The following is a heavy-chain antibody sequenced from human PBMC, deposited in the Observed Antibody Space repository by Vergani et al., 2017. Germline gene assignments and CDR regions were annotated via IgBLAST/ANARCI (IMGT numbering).Heavy chain of an antibody. V-gene: IGHV3-30*02. D-gene: IGHD6-19*01. CDR3: ARGYAAQWLPSYYYYGMDV. CDR1: GFTFSSYS. Sequence: QVQLVESGGGVVQPGGSLRLSCAASGFTFSSYSMHWVRQAPGKGLEWVAFIRYDGSNKYYADSVKGRFTISRDNSKNTLYLQMNSLRAEDTAVYYCARGYAAQWLPSYYYYGMDVWGQGTTVTVSS. J-gene: IGHJ6*02. CDR2: IRYDGSNK.